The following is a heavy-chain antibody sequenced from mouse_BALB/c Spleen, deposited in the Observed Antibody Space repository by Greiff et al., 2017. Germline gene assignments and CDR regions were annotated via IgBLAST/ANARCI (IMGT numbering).Heavy chain of an antibody. J-gene: IGHJ4*01. Sequence: EVQRVESGGGLVKPGGSLKLSCAASGFTFSDYYMYWVRQTPEKRLEWVATISDGGSYTYYPDSVKGRFTISRDNAKNNLYLQMSSLKSEDTAMYYCARVYDYYAMDYWGQGTSVTVSS. D-gene: IGHD2-3*01. CDR2: ISDGGSYT. V-gene: IGHV5-4*02. CDR1: GFTFSDYY. CDR3: ARVYDYYAMDY.